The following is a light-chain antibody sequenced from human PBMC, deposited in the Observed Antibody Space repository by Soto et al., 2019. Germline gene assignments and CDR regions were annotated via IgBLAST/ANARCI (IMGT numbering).Light chain of an antibody. CDR3: AAWDDSLNGPV. J-gene: IGLJ2*01. CDR2: NTN. V-gene: IGLV1-44*01. Sequence: QSVLTHPPSASGTPGQSVAIVCSGSSSNVGINSVSWYQQFPGAAPKVLIYNTNQRPSGVPDRFSGSKSGTSASLAISGLQPEDEADYYCAAWDDSLNGPVFGGGTKLTVL. CDR1: SSNVGINS.